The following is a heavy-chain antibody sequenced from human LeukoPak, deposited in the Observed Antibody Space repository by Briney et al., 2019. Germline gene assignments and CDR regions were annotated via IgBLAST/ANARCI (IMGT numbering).Heavy chain of an antibody. V-gene: IGHV4-34*01. Sequence: PSETLSLTCAVYGGSLSGYYWSWIRQPPGKGLEWIGEINHSGSTNYNPSLKSRVTISVDTSKNQFSLKLSSVTAADTAVYYCARRPVVVITTAHYYYYMDVWGKGTTVTVSS. CDR3: ARRPVVVITTAHYYYYMDV. CDR2: INHSGST. J-gene: IGHJ6*03. D-gene: IGHD3-22*01. CDR1: GGSLSGYY.